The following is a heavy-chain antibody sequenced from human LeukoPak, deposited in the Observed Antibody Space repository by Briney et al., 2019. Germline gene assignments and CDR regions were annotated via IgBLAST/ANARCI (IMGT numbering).Heavy chain of an antibody. Sequence: GGSLRLSCAASGLTFSRYAMHWVRQAPGKGLEWVSVIYRSGSTYYADSVKGRFTISRDNSKNTLYLQMNRLRAEDTAVYYCAKARSDLYSGYERYFDYWGQGTLVTVSS. D-gene: IGHD5-12*01. CDR2: IYRSGST. J-gene: IGHJ4*02. V-gene: IGHV3-23*05. CDR3: AKARSDLYSGYERYFDY. CDR1: GLTFSRYA.